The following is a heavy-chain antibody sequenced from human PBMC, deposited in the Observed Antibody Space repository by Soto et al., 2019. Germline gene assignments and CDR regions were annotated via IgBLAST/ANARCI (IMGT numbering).Heavy chain of an antibody. Sequence: GGSLRLSCGASGFTFSSYWMHWVRQAPGKGLVWVSHINSDGSSTSYADSVKGRFTISRDNAKKTLYLQMNSLRAEDTAMYYCAREKIGTHGDWGQGTLVTV. D-gene: IGHD1-26*01. CDR1: GFTFSSYW. V-gene: IGHV3-74*01. J-gene: IGHJ4*02. CDR2: INSDGSST. CDR3: AREKIGTHGD.